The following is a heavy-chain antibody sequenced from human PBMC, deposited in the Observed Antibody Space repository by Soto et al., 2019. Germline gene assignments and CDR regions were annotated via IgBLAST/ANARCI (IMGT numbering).Heavy chain of an antibody. CDR2: ISSSSSYI. Sequence: GSLRLSCAASGFTFSSYSMNWVRQAPGKGLEWVSSISSSSSYIYYADSVKGRFTMSRDNAKNSLYLQMNSLRAEDTAVYYCPSWIAVAGTLKDFDYWGQGTLVTVSS. CDR1: GFTFSSYS. V-gene: IGHV3-21*01. D-gene: IGHD6-19*01. CDR3: PSWIAVAGTLKDFDY. J-gene: IGHJ4*02.